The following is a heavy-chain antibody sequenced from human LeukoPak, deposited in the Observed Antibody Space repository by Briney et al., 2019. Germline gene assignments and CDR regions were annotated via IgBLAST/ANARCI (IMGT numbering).Heavy chain of an antibody. CDR1: GGSISSGDYY. CDR3: ARDGHTDAFDI. V-gene: IGHV4-30-4*08. Sequence: PSETLSLTCTVSGGSISSGDYYWRGIRQPPGQGLEWIGYIYYSGSTYYNPSLKSRVTVSVDTSKNQFSLKLSSVTAADTAVYYCARDGHTDAFDIWGQGTMVTVSS. J-gene: IGHJ3*02. CDR2: IYYSGST.